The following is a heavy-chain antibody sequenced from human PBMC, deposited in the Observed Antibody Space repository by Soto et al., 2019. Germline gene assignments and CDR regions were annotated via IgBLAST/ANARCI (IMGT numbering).Heavy chain of an antibody. D-gene: IGHD1-7*01. CDR2: ISGSGGST. CDR3: AKSGEGLELRPPDDYYYYYGMDV. CDR1: GFTFSSYA. J-gene: IGHJ6*02. V-gene: IGHV3-23*01. Sequence: GGSLRLSCAASGFTFSSYAMSWVRQAPGKGLEWVSAISGSGGSTYYADSVKGRFTISRDNSKNTLYLQMNSLRAEDTAVYYCAKSGEGLELRPPDDYYYYYGMDVWGQGTTVTVSS.